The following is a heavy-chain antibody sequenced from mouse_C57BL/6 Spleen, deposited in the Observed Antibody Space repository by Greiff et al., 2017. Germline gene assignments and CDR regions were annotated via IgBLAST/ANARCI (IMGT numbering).Heavy chain of an antibody. V-gene: IGHV7-1*01. Sequence: EVQLVESGGGLVQSGRSLRLSCATSGFTFSDFYMEWVRQAPGKGLEWIAASRNKANDYTTEYSASVKGRFIVSRDTSQSILYLQMNALRAEDTAIYYCARGSDYWYFAVWGTGTTGPVFS. CDR1: GFTFSDFY. CDR3: ARGSDYWYFAV. J-gene: IGHJ1*03. CDR2: SRNKANDYTT.